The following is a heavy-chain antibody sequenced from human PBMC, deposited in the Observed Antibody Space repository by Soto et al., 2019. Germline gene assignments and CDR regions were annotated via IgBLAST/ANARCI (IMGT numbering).Heavy chain of an antibody. CDR3: ARDPSPYSSGWYGIDF. D-gene: IGHD6-19*01. CDR2: TNPRDGST. CDR1: GYSLTGYY. J-gene: IGHJ4*01. Sequence: ASVKVSCKASGYSLTGYYMHWVRRAPGQGLEWMGITNPRDGSTNYAQKFQGRVTMTSDTSANTLFLQVNSLRREDTAMYYCARDPSPYSSGWYGIDFWGHGTLVTVSS. V-gene: IGHV1-46*01.